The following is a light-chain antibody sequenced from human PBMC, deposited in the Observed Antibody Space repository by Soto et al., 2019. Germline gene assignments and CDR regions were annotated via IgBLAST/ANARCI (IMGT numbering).Light chain of an antibody. V-gene: IGKV1-5*03. CDR1: QTINIW. CDR2: KAS. Sequence: DIQMTQSPSTLSASVGDRVTITCRASQTINIWLAWYQQKPGKAPKLLIHKASSLESGVPSGFSCSGSGTEFTLTITSLQPDDFAAYYCQQYNSYPYTFGQGTKVDIK. CDR3: QQYNSYPYT. J-gene: IGKJ2*01.